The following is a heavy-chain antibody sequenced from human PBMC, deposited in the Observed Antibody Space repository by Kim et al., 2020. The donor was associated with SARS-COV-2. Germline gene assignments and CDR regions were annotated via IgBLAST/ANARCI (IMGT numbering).Heavy chain of an antibody. CDR3: ARRAYYDYLWGSYLVDYFDY. Sequence: GGSLRLSCAASGFTFSSYSMNWVRQAPGKGLEWVSSISSSSSYIYYADSVKGRFTISRDNANNSLYLQMNSLRAEDTAVYYCARRAYYDYLWGSYLVDYFDYWGQGTLVTVSS. J-gene: IGHJ4*02. V-gene: IGHV3-21*01. CDR1: GFTFSSYS. CDR2: ISSSSSYI. D-gene: IGHD3-16*01.